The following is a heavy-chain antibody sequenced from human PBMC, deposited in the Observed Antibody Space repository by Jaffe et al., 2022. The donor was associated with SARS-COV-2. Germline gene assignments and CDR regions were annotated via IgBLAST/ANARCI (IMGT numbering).Heavy chain of an antibody. CDR2: IKPDGSEK. Sequence: EVRLVESGGGLVQPGGSLRLSCAASGFTFSSYWMNWVRQAPGKGLEWVANIKPDGSEKYYVDSVKGRFTISRDNAKNSLYLQMDSLRAEDTAVYYCARDKDGYTWATHPCYWGQGTLVTVSS. CDR3: ARDKDGYTWATHPCY. V-gene: IGHV3-7*03. CDR1: GFTFSSYW. D-gene: IGHD5-18*01. J-gene: IGHJ4*02.